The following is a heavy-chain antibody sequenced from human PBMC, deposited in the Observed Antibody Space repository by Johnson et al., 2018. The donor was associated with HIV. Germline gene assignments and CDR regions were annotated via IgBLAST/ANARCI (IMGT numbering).Heavy chain of an antibody. D-gene: IGHD3-10*01. Sequence: VQLVESGGGVVRPGGSLRLSCAASGFSFDDYGMSWVRQAPGKGLEWVSGSNWGGGSTDYAHSVKGRFTISRDNAKNALFLQMNSLRVEDTAVYYCASSYSESDAFDIWGQGTMVTVSS. V-gene: IGHV3-20*04. CDR2: SNWGGGST. CDR3: ASSYSESDAFDI. CDR1: GFSFDDYG. J-gene: IGHJ3*02.